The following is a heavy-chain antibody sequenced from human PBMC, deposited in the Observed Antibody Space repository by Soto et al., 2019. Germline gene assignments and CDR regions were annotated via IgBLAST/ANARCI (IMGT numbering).Heavy chain of an antibody. CDR1: GGTVSSGSYY. V-gene: IGHV4-61*01. Sequence: PSETKSVTCTVSGGTVSSGSYYWSWLRQPPGKGLEWIGYIYYSGSTNYNPSLKGRVTISVDTSKNQFSLKLSSVTAADTAVYYCAAGTGTTNDYWGQGTQVTVSS. J-gene: IGHJ4*02. CDR2: IYYSGST. D-gene: IGHD1-7*01. CDR3: AAGTGTTNDY.